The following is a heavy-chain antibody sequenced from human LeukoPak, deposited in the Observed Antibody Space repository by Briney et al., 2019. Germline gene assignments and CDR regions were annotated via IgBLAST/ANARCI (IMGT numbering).Heavy chain of an antibody. V-gene: IGHV4-38-2*02. J-gene: IGHJ5*02. Sequence: SETLSLTCTVSGYSISSGYYWGWIRQPPGKGLEWIGSIYHSGSTYYNPSLKSRVTISVDTSKNQFSLKLSSVTAADTAVYYCARDQWFDPWGQGTLVTVSS. CDR3: ARDQWFDP. CDR2: IYHSGST. CDR1: GYSISSGYY.